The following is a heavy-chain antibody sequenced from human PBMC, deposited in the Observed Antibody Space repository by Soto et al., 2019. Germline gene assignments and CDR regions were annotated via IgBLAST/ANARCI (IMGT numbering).Heavy chain of an antibody. D-gene: IGHD3-3*01. Sequence: QVQLVESGGGVVQPGRSLRLSCAASGFTFRSYGMHWVRQAAGKGLEWVAVIWYDGSEKYYADSVKGRFTISRDNSKNTLYLQMSNLKAEDTAVYYCARATYYDLNYLNYWGQGTLVTVSS. V-gene: IGHV3-33*01. CDR3: ARATYYDLNYLNY. J-gene: IGHJ4*02. CDR1: GFTFRSYG. CDR2: IWYDGSEK.